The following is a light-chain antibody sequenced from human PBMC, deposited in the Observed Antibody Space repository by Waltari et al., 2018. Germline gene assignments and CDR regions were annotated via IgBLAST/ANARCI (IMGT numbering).Light chain of an antibody. CDR2: KAS. J-gene: IGKJ1*01. V-gene: IGKV1-5*03. CDR3: QQYNSYPWT. Sequence: DIQLPQSPSPLSASVGDRVTITCRVSQSISSWLAWYQQKPGKAPKLLIYKASSLESGVPSRFSGSGSGTEFTLTISSLQPDDFATYYCQQYNSYPWTFGQGTKVEIK. CDR1: QSISSW.